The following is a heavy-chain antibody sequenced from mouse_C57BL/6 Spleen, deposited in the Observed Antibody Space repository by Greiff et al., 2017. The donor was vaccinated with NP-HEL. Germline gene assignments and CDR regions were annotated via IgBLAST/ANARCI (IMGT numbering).Heavy chain of an antibody. D-gene: IGHD2-5*01. V-gene: IGHV5-4*01. Sequence: EVKLQESGGGLVKPGGSLKLSCAASGFTFSSYAMSWVRQTPEKRLEWVATISDGGSYTYYPDNVKGRFTISRDNAKNNLYLQMSHLKSEDTAMYYCARENYSKARYFDVWGTGTTVTVSS. J-gene: IGHJ1*03. CDR3: ARENYSKARYFDV. CDR1: GFTFSSYA. CDR2: ISDGGSYT.